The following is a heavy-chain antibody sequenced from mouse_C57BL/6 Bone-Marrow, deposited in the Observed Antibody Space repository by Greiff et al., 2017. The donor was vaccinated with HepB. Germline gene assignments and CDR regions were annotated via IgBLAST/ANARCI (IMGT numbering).Heavy chain of an antibody. V-gene: IGHV5-4*03. CDR1: GFTFSSYA. CDR3: ARVYYYGSSHHYYAMDY. Sequence: EVKLVESGGGLVKPGGSLKLSCAASGFTFSSYAMSWVRQTPEKRLEWVATISDGGSYTYYPDNVKGRFTISRDNAKNNLYLQMSHLKSEDTAMYYCARVYYYGSSHHYYAMDYWGQGTSVTVSS. J-gene: IGHJ4*01. CDR2: ISDGGSYT. D-gene: IGHD1-1*01.